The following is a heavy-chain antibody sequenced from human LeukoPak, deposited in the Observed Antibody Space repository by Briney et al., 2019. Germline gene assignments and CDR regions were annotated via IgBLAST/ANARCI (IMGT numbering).Heavy chain of an antibody. CDR3: ALGRTIVYNFPYDH. Sequence: GGSLRLSCPGCGFTFRHHDMHLLRQAAGKGLEWVSAIGYDGDTYYADSVRGRFTISRDRARNSFYLDMNGLTAGDTAVYYCALGRTIVYNFPYDHWGQGTLVTVSS. CDR2: IGYDGDT. CDR1: GFTFRHHD. V-gene: IGHV3-13*01. J-gene: IGHJ4*02. D-gene: IGHD2/OR15-2a*01.